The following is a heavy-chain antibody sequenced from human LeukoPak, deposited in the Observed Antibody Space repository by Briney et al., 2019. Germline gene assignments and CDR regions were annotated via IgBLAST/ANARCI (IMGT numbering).Heavy chain of an antibody. D-gene: IGHD6-13*01. CDR2: ISGSGGST. Sequence: PGGSLRLSCAASGFTFSSYAMSWVRQAPGKGLEWVSAISGSGGSTYYADSVKGRFTISRDNSKNTLYLQMNSLRAEDTAVYYCAKTSPLSSSWSFTHDAFDIWGQGTMVTVSS. J-gene: IGHJ3*02. V-gene: IGHV3-23*01. CDR1: GFTFSSYA. CDR3: AKTSPLSSSWSFTHDAFDI.